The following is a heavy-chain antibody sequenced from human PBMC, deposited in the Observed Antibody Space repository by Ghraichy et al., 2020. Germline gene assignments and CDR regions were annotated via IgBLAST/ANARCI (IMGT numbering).Heavy chain of an antibody. D-gene: IGHD3-3*01. CDR3: AKDIGRFLEWLFYY. V-gene: IGHV3-9*01. CDR1: GFTFDDYA. J-gene: IGHJ4*02. Sequence: GGSLRLSCAASGFTFDDYAMHWVRQAPGKGLEWVSGISWNSGSIGYADSVKGRFTISRDNAKNSLYLQMNSLRAEDTALYYCAKDIGRFLEWLFYYWGQGTLVTVSS. CDR2: ISWNSGSI.